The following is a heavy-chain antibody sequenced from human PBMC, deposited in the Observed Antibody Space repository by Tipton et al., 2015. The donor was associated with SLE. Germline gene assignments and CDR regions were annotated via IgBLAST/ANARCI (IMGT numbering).Heavy chain of an antibody. D-gene: IGHD1-14*01. J-gene: IGHJ3*02. V-gene: IGHV4-34*01. CDR3: ARSEACDAFHI. CDR1: GGSFSGYY. CDR2: INHSGST. Sequence: TLSLTCAVYGGSFSGYYWSWIRQPPGKGLEWIGEINHSGSTNYNPSLKSRVTISVDTSKNQFSLRLTSVTAADTAVYYCARSEACDAFHIWGQGTMVTVSS.